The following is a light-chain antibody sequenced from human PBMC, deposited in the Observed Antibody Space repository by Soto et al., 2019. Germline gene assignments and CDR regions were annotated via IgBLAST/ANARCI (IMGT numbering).Light chain of an antibody. CDR2: GAS. Sequence: IRLTQCPTSLIASVGDRVTITCQASQYVGNYLNWYQQKPGEPPRLLISGASNLEPGVPARFSGSGSGADFTFIISDLQPEDVATYFCQQYDNIILSFGGGTKVEI. CDR3: QQYDNIILS. J-gene: IGKJ4*01. V-gene: IGKV1-33*01. CDR1: QYVGNY.